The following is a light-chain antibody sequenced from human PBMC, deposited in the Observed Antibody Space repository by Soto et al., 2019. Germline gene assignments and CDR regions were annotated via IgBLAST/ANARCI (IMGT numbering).Light chain of an antibody. J-gene: IGKJ1*01. CDR2: AAS. CDR3: LHDHNYPRT. V-gene: IGKV1-6*01. Sequence: AIQMTQSPSSLSASIGDRVTITCQASQDIRDDLGWYQQKPGKAPNLLIYAASNLQTGVPSRFSGSGSGTDFTLTISSLQPEDFATYYCLHDHNYPRTFGQGTRVDIK. CDR1: QDIRDD.